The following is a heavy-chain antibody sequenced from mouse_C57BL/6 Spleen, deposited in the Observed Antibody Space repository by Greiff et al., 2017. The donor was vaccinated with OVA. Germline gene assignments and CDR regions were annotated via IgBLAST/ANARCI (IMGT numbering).Heavy chain of an antibody. V-gene: IGHV5-17*01. CDR3: ARSPYYYGSPYWYFDV. CDR2: ISSGSSTI. D-gene: IGHD1-1*01. CDR1: GFTFSDYG. Sequence: DVKLVESGGGLVKPGGSLKLSCAASGFTFSDYGMHWVRQAPEKGLEWVAYISSGSSTIYYADTVKGRFTISRDNAKNTLFLQMTSLRSEDTAMYYCARSPYYYGSPYWYFDVWGTGTTVTVAS. J-gene: IGHJ1*03.